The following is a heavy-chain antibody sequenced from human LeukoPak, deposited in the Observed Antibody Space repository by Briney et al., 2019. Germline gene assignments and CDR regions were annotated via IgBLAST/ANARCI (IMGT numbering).Heavy chain of an antibody. J-gene: IGHJ6*03. CDR3: AKDGTPYYYYYMDV. CDR2: ISWNSGSI. V-gene: IGHV3-9*03. Sequence: GGSLRLSCAASGFTFDDYAMHWVRQAPGKGLEWVSGISWNSGSIGYAHSVKGRFTISRDNAKNSLYLQMNSLRAEDMALYYCAKDGTPYYYYYMDVWGKGTTVTVSS. CDR1: GFTFDDYA.